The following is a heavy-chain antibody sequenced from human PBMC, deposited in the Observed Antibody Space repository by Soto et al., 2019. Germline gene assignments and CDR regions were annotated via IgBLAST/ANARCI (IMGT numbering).Heavy chain of an antibody. J-gene: IGHJ6*03. Sequence: QVQLVQSGAEVKKPGASVKVSCKASGYTFTSYDINWVRQATGQGLEWMGWMNPNSGNTGYAQKLQGRVTMTRNTSLSTAYMELSSIRSEDTAVYYCARVYDFWSGYYTWNYYYYYMDVWGKGTTVTVSS. V-gene: IGHV1-8*01. CDR1: GYTFTSYD. D-gene: IGHD3-3*01. CDR3: ARVYDFWSGYYTWNYYYYYMDV. CDR2: MNPNSGNT.